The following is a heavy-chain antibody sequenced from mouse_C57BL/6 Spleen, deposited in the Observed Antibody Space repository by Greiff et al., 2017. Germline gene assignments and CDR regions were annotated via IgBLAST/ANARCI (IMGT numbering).Heavy chain of an antibody. J-gene: IGHJ4*01. Sequence: EVQLVESGGDLVKPGGSLKLSCAASGFTFSSYGMSWVRQTPDKRLEWVATISSGGSYTYYPDSVKGRFTISRDNAKNTLYLQMSSLKSEDTAMYYCARHDYDDGLYAMDYWGQGTSVTVSS. D-gene: IGHD2-4*01. CDR3: ARHDYDDGLYAMDY. CDR1: GFTFSSYG. CDR2: ISSGGSYT. V-gene: IGHV5-6*01.